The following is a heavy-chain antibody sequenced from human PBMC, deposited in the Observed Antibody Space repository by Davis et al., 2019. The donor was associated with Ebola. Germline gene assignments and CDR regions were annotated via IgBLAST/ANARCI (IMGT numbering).Heavy chain of an antibody. J-gene: IGHJ6*02. D-gene: IGHD6-6*01. V-gene: IGHV3-48*03. CDR3: AGQLVYYYYDMDV. Sequence: GGSLRLSCAASGFSFSSYEMNWVRQVPGKGLQWIAYISGSGGTKYYPVSLKGRFNISRDNSKNPLYLQMNSLGAEDTAVYYCAGQLVYYYYDMDVWGQGTTVTVSS. CDR2: ISGSGGTK. CDR1: GFSFSSYE.